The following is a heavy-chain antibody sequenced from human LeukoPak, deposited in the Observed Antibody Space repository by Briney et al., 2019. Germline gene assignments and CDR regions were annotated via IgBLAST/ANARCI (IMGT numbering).Heavy chain of an antibody. CDR2: INHSGST. J-gene: IGHJ4*02. CDR3: ARGRYSFAY. Sequence: SETLSLTCAVYGGSFSGYYWSWIRQPPGEGLEWIGEINHSGSTNYNPSLKSRVTISVDTSKNQFSLNLRSVTAADTAVYYCARGRYSFAYWGQGTLVTVSS. D-gene: IGHD5-18*01. V-gene: IGHV4-34*01. CDR1: GGSFSGYY.